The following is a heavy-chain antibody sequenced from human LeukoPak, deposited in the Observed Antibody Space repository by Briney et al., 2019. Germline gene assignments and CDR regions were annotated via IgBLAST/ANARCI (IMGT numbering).Heavy chain of an antibody. Sequence: GRSLRLSCTASGFTFSSYSIHWVRQAPGKGLEWVALISYDGKKTDYADSVKSRFTFSRDNSKNTVSLQMSGLRAEDTAMYYCARAVDHIVVVIARYYFDYWGQGTLVTVSS. V-gene: IGHV3-30*04. J-gene: IGHJ4*02. CDR3: ARAVDHIVVVIARYYFDY. CDR1: GFTFSSYS. D-gene: IGHD2-21*01. CDR2: ISYDGKKT.